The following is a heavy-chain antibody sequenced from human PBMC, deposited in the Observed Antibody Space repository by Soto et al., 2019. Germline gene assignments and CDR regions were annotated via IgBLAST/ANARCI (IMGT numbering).Heavy chain of an antibody. CDR2: IYYSGST. V-gene: IGHV4-39*01. Sequence: LTCTVSGCSISSSSYYWGWIRQPPGKGLEWIGSIYYSGSTYYNPSLKSRVTISVDTSKNQFSLKLSSVTAADTAVYYCARHSATSASWAYDSSGYYYLDYWGQGTLVTVSS. J-gene: IGHJ4*02. D-gene: IGHD3-22*01. CDR3: ARHSATSASWAYDSSGYYYLDY. CDR1: GCSISSSSYY.